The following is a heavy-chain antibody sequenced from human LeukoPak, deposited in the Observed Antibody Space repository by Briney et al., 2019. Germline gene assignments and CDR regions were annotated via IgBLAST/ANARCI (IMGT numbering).Heavy chain of an antibody. CDR1: GGSISSYY. D-gene: IGHD6-19*01. CDR2: IYYSGST. Sequence: KPSETPSLTCTVSGGSISSYYWSWIRQPPGKGLEWIGYIYYSGSTNYNPSLKSRVTISVDTSKNQFSLKLSSVTAADTAVYYCARDLAGFDAFDIWGQGTMVTVSS. CDR3: ARDLAGFDAFDI. J-gene: IGHJ3*02. V-gene: IGHV4-59*12.